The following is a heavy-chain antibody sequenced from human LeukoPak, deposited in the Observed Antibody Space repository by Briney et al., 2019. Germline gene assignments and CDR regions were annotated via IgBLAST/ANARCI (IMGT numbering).Heavy chain of an antibody. V-gene: IGHV4-61*02. Sequence: SETLSLTCTVSGGSISSGSYYWSWIRQPAGKGLEWIGRIFTSGSTKYNPSLKSRVTISVDTSKNQFSLKLRSVTAADTAVYYCARVTGYVIEDYFDYWGQGTLVTVSS. D-gene: IGHD3-22*01. CDR1: GGSISSGSYY. CDR3: ARVTGYVIEDYFDY. CDR2: IFTSGST. J-gene: IGHJ4*02.